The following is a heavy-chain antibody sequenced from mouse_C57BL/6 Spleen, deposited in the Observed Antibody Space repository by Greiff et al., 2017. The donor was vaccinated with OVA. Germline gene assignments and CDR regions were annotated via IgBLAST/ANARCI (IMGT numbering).Heavy chain of an antibody. CDR1: GYTFTDYN. CDR2: INPNNGGT. Sequence: EVKLVESGPELVKPGASVKMSCKASGYTFTDYNMHWVKQSHGKSLEWIGYINPNNGGTSYNQKFKGKATLTVNKSSSTAYMELRSLTSEDSAVYYCARGGYGNYGAWFAYWGQGTLVTVSA. J-gene: IGHJ3*01. CDR3: ARGGYGNYGAWFAY. D-gene: IGHD2-10*02. V-gene: IGHV1-22*01.